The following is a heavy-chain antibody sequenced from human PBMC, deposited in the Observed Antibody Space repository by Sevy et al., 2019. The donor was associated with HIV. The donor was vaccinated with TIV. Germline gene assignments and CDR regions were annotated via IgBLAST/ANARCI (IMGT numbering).Heavy chain of an antibody. Sequence: GGSLRLSCAASGFTFSSYGMHWVRQAPGKGLEWVAVISYDGSNKYYADSVKGRFTISRDNSKNTLYLQMNSLRAGDTAVYYCAIVGGNVDTATLFDYWGQGTLVTVSS. J-gene: IGHJ4*02. CDR1: GFTFSSYG. V-gene: IGHV3-30*03. CDR3: AIVGGNVDTATLFDY. CDR2: ISYDGSNK. D-gene: IGHD5-18*01.